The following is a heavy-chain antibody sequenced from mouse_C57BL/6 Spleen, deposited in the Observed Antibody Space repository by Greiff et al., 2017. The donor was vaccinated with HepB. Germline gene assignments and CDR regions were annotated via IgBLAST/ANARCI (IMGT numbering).Heavy chain of an antibody. V-gene: IGHV1-64*01. J-gene: IGHJ4*01. CDR3: ARHYNLFYYAMDY. D-gene: IGHD1-3*01. Sequence: QVQLKQPGAELVKPGASVKLSCKASGYTFTSYWMHWVKQRPGQGLEWIGMIHPNSGSTNYNEKFKSKATLTVDKSSSTAYMQLSSLTSEDSAVYYCARHYNLFYYAMDYWGQGTSVTVSS. CDR1: GYTFTSYW. CDR2: IHPNSGST.